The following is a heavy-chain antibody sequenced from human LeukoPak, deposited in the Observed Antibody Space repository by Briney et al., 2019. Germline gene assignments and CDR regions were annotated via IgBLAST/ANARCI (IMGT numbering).Heavy chain of an antibody. D-gene: IGHD5-24*01. CDR1: GFTFSYSA. CDR2: ISNDGDNR. V-gene: IGHV3-30-3*01. CDR3: ADSDGYYYDV. Sequence: PGGSLRLSCVASGFTSGFTFSYSAMHWVRQAPGKGLEWVAFISNDGDNRYFADSVKGRFTISRDNSKNTVYLQMNSLGAEDTAVYYCADSDGYYYDVWGQGTLVTVS. J-gene: IGHJ4*02.